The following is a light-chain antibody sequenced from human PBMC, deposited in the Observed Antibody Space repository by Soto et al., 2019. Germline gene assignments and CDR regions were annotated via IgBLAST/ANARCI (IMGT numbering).Light chain of an antibody. CDR1: SSDVGGYNY. CDR2: DVS. V-gene: IGLV2-14*01. CDR3: SSYTSSSAVV. Sequence: QSALTQPASVSGSPGQSITISCTGTSSDVGGYNYVSWYQQHPGKAPKLMIYDVSNRPSGVSNRFSGSKSGNTASLTISGIQAEDEDAYYCSSYTSSSAVVFGGGTKLTVL. J-gene: IGLJ2*01.